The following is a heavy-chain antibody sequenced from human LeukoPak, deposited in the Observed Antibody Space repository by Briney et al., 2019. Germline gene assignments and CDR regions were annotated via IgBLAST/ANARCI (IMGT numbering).Heavy chain of an antibody. V-gene: IGHV3-7*01. D-gene: IGHD1/OR15-1a*01. Sequence: PGGSLRLSCAASGFTFNKYWMHWVRQAPGKGLEWVASINQDGSKKYYVDSVKGRFTISRDNSKNTVYVQMNSLRADDTAVYYCTRAAGITGTSRDNWFDPWGQGTLVIVSS. CDR2: INQDGSKK. J-gene: IGHJ5*02. CDR3: TRAAGITGTSRDNWFDP. CDR1: GFTFNKYW.